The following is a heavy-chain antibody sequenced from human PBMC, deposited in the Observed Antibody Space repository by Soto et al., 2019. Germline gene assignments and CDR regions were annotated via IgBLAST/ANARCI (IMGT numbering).Heavy chain of an antibody. Sequence: ESLKISCQGSGYSFTSYWIGWVRQMPGKGLEWMGIIYPGDSDTRYSPSFQGQVTISADKSISTAYLQWSSLKASDTAMYYCARQFSTYYYDSSGLAYWGQGTLVTVSS. J-gene: IGHJ4*02. CDR2: IYPGDSDT. V-gene: IGHV5-51*01. D-gene: IGHD3-22*01. CDR1: GYSFTSYW. CDR3: ARQFSTYYYDSSGLAY.